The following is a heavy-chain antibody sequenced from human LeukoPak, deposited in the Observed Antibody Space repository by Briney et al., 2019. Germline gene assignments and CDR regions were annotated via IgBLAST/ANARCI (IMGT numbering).Heavy chain of an antibody. Sequence: SETLSLTCTVSGGSISSYYWSWIRQPAGKGLEWIGRIFTLGNTNYNPSLKSRVTMSVDTSKNQFSLKLSSVTAADTAVYYCARGRYGSGSYYTTQFDYWGQGTLVTVSS. CDR3: ARGRYGSGSYYTTQFDY. CDR2: IFTLGNT. CDR1: GGSISSYY. J-gene: IGHJ4*02. V-gene: IGHV4-4*07. D-gene: IGHD3-10*01.